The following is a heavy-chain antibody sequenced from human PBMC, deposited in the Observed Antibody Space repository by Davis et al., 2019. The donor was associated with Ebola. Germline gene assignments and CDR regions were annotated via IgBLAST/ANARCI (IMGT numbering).Heavy chain of an antibody. CDR3: AAQVTTRYYYGMDV. CDR2: IYYSGST. V-gene: IGHV4-39*01. Sequence: SETLSLTCTVSGGSISSSSYYWGWIRQPPGKGLEWIGSIYYSGSTYYNPSLKSRVTISVDTSKNQFSLKLSSVTAADTAVYYCAAQVTTRYYYGMDVWGQGTTVTVSS. D-gene: IGHD4-11*01. J-gene: IGHJ6*02. CDR1: GGSISSSSYY.